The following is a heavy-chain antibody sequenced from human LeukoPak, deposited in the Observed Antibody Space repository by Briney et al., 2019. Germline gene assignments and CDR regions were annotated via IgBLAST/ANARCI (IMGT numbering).Heavy chain of an antibody. J-gene: IGHJ4*02. Sequence: PSETLSLTCTVSGGSISSDYWSWIRQTPDKGLEWIGYIYYSGTTDYNPSLKSRVTISVATSKKQFSLKLTSVTAADTAVYYCARSSSTGSYWADYWGQGTLVTVSS. V-gene: IGHV4-59*08. CDR1: GGSISSDY. D-gene: IGHD1-26*01. CDR3: ARSSSTGSYWADY. CDR2: IYYSGTT.